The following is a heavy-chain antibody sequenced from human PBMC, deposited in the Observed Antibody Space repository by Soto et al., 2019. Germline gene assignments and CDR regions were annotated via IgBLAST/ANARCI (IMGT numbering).Heavy chain of an antibody. CDR2: IDYSGST. D-gene: IGHD1-26*01. Sequence: PSESLSLTCTVALGSISSYYCTCIRQPPGKGLECIGYIDYSGSTNRNPSVKSRVTISLDTSKNQFSLKMTSVTAADTAVYYCARGGRYYYSGMDVWGEGPTVTVS. CDR1: LGSISSYY. V-gene: IGHV4-59*01. J-gene: IGHJ6*01. CDR3: ARGGRYYYSGMDV.